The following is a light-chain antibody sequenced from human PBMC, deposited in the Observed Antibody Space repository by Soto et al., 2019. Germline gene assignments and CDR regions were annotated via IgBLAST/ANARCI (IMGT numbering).Light chain of an antibody. CDR3: QQYGSSGT. J-gene: IGKJ5*01. CDR1: QSLSSSF. CDR2: GAS. V-gene: IGKV3-20*01. Sequence: ENVLTQSPGTLSLSPGERATLSCRASQSLSSSFLAWYQQKPGQAPRLLIYGASSRATGIPDRFSGSGSGTDFTLTISRLEPEDFAVYYCQQYGSSGTFGQGTRLENK.